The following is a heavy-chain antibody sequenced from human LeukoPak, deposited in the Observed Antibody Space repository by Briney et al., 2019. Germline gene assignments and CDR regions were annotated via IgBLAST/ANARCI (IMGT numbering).Heavy chain of an antibody. Sequence: ASVKVSCKASGYTFTSYDINWVRQAPGQGLEWMGRMNPNSGNTGYAQKFQGRVTITRNTSISTAYMELSSLRSEDTAVYYCARVLGIVGATTGFNYWGQGTLVTVSS. CDR2: MNPNSGNT. D-gene: IGHD1-26*01. J-gene: IGHJ4*02. CDR3: ARVLGIVGATTGFNY. CDR1: GYTFTSYD. V-gene: IGHV1-8*03.